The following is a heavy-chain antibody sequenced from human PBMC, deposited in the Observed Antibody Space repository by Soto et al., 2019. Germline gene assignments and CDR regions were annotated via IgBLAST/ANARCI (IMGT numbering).Heavy chain of an antibody. J-gene: IGHJ4*02. CDR2: IYIGGGT. Sequence: EVRLVQSGGGLVQPGGSLRLSCAASLFIVSDNYMSWVRQAPGKGLEWVSLIYIGGGTDYAESVKGRFTISRDNSKNTLYLQMNRLKAEDTGIYYCATRMTTAPYWGQGTVVTVSS. CDR1: LFIVSDNY. D-gene: IGHD4-17*01. V-gene: IGHV3-66*01. CDR3: ATRMTTAPY.